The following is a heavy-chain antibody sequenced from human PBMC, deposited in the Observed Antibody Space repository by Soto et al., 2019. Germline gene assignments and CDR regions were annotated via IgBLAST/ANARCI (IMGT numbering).Heavy chain of an antibody. Sequence: SETLSLTCNVSGASLSRYYWSWIRQPPGKGLEWIGRIYATGDTDYNPSLKSRISMSVDMSKKQFSLTLRSVTAADTAIYYCVRDGTKNLRDRFEPWGRGILVTVSS. CDR1: GASLSRYY. V-gene: IGHV4-4*07. CDR3: VRDGTKNLRDRFEP. J-gene: IGHJ5*02. CDR2: IYATGDT. D-gene: IGHD1-26*01.